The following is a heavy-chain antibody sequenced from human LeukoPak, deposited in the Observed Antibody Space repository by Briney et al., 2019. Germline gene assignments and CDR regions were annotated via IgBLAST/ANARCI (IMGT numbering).Heavy chain of an antibody. CDR3: AREDSSSGWFDP. CDR2: IYHSGST. V-gene: IGHV4-4*02. CDR1: GGSISSSNW. Sequence: PSGTLSLTCAVSGGSISSSNWWSWIRQPPGKGLEWIGYIYHSGSTYYNPSLKSRVTISVDRSKNQFSLKLSSVTAADTAVYYCAREDSSSGWFDPWGQGTLVTVSS. J-gene: IGHJ5*02. D-gene: IGHD6-6*01.